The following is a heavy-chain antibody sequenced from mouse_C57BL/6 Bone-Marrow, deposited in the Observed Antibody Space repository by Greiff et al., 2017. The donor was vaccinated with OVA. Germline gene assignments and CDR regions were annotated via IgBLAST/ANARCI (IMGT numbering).Heavy chain of an antibody. V-gene: IGHV1-55*01. CDR2: IYPGSGST. CDR3: ARRIITTVGENSMDY. CDR1: GYTFTSYW. D-gene: IGHD1-1*01. J-gene: IGHJ4*01. Sequence: VQLQQPGAELVKPGASVKMSCKASGYTFTSYWITWVKQRPGQGLEWIGDIYPGSGSTNYNEKFKSKATLTVDTSSSTAYMQLSSLTSEDSAVYYCARRIITTVGENSMDYWGQGTSVTVSS.